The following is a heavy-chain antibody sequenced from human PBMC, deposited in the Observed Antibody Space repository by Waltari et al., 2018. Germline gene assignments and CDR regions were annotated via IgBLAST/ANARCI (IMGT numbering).Heavy chain of an antibody. Sequence: QVQLHRWGAGLLKPSETLSLTCGVSGGSFNDYYWTWIRQPPGKGLEWIGEIHHSGTTDYNPSLNSRLTMSVDTSKKQISLKMSSVTAADTAVYYCARGDLHYGSSGFFYWGQGALVTVSS. CDR3: ARGDLHYGSSGFFY. D-gene: IGHD3-22*01. CDR2: IHHSGTT. CDR1: GGSFNDYY. J-gene: IGHJ4*02. V-gene: IGHV4-34*01.